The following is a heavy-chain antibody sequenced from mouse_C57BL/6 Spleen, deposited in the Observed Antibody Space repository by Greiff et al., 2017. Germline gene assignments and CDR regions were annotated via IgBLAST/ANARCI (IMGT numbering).Heavy chain of an antibody. J-gene: IGHJ3*01. V-gene: IGHV1-54*01. CDR2: INPGSGGT. CDR3: AKSDRTGYWFAY. Sequence: QVQLQQSGAELVRPGTSVKVSCKASGYAFTNYLIEWVKQRPGQGLEWIGVINPGSGGTNYNEKFKGKATLTADKSSSTAYMQLSSLTSEVSAVYFGAKSDRTGYWFAYWGQGTLVTVSA. CDR1: GYAFTNYL. D-gene: IGHD3-2*02.